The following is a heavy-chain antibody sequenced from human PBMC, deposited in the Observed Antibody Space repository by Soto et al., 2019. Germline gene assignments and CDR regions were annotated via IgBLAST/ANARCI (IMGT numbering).Heavy chain of an antibody. V-gene: IGHV5-51*01. Sequence: PGESLKISCKGSGYRFTNYWSGWGLQRPGNGLEWMGIIFPGDPETRYSPSFRGQVTISADKSISTAYLQWSSLKASDTAMYYCARPDDSGVDVWGQRTTVTVSS. CDR1: GYRFTNYW. J-gene: IGHJ6*02. CDR3: ARPDDSGVDV. CDR2: IFPGDPET. D-gene: IGHD3-10*01.